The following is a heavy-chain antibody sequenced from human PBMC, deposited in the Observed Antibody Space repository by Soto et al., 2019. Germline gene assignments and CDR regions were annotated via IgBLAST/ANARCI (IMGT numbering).Heavy chain of an antibody. V-gene: IGHV4-31*03. Sequence: QVQLQESGPGLVKPSQTLSLTCTVSGGSISSGGYYWSWIRQHPGKGLEWIGYIYYSGSTYYNPSLTSRVTISVDTSKNQFSLKLSSVTAAATAVYYSARSPEATVTAFDYWGQGTLFTVSS. J-gene: IGHJ4*02. CDR1: GGSISSGGYY. D-gene: IGHD4-17*01. CDR2: IYYSGST. CDR3: ARSPEATVTAFDY.